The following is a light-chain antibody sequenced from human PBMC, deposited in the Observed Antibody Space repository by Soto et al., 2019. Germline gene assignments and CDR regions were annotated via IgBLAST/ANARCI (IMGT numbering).Light chain of an antibody. CDR1: QSVTSY. CDR2: GAS. V-gene: IGKV3-20*01. CDR3: QQYGSSPRT. Sequence: EIVLTQSPGTLSLSPGERATLSCRASQSVTSYLAWYQQTPGQPPRVLIYGASIRATGIPDRFSGSGSGTDFTLTISRLEPDDFAVYYCQQYGSSPRTFGQGTKVEVK. J-gene: IGKJ1*01.